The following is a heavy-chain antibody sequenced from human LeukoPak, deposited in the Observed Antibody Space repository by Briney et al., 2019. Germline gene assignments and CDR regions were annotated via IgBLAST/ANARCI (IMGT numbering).Heavy chain of an antibody. J-gene: IGHJ4*02. Sequence: SVKVSCKASGYTFTSYDINWVRQAPGQGLEWMGGIIPIFGTANYAQKFQGRVTITTDESTSTAYMELSSLRSEDTAVYYCARGGGQYQPLDYWGQGTLVTVSS. CDR3: ARGGGQYQPLDY. CDR1: GYTFTSYD. CDR2: IIPIFGTA. V-gene: IGHV1-69*05. D-gene: IGHD2-2*01.